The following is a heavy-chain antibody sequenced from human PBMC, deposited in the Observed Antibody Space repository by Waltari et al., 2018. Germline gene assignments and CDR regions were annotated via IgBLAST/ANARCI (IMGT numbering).Heavy chain of an antibody. CDR1: GYSISSGYY. CDR3: GRDWSGWDT. Sequence: VQLQESGPGLVKPSETLSLTCAVSGYSISSGYYWGWIRQPPGKGLEWVSSISSGSTYIYYADSVKGRFTISRDDAKNSLFLQMNSLRDEDTAVYYCGRDWSGWDTWGQGTLVTVSS. V-gene: IGHV3-21*01. CDR2: ISSGSTYI. J-gene: IGHJ5*02. D-gene: IGHD3-3*01.